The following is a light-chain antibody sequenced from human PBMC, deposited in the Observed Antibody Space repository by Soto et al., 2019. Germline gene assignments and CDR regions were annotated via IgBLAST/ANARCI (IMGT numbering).Light chain of an antibody. CDR2: GAS. J-gene: IGKJ5*01. CDR1: QSVSSNF. Sequence: EIVLTQSPGPLSLSPGERATLSCRASQSVSSNFVAWYQQKPGQAPRLLIYGASNRATGIPDKFNGSGAGTDFTLTISRLEPEDCAMYYGQQYGSSPRTFGQGTRLEIK. CDR3: QQYGSSPRT. V-gene: IGKV3-20*01.